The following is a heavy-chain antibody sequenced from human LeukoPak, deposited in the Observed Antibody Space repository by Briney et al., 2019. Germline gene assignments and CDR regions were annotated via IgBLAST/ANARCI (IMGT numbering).Heavy chain of an antibody. D-gene: IGHD3-10*01. CDR2: ISWNSGSI. CDR3: AKDFGGARGYYYGSGEVGMDV. Sequence: PGRSLRLSCAASGFTFDDYAMHWVRQAPGKGLEGVSGISWNSGSIDYADSVKGRFTISRDNAKNSLYLQMNSLRAEDTALYYCAKDFGGARGYYYGSGEVGMDVWGQGTTVTVSS. J-gene: IGHJ6*02. CDR1: GFTFDDYA. V-gene: IGHV3-9*01.